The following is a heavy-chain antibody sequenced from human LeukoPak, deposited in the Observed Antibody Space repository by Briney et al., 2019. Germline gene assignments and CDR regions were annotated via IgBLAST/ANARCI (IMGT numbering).Heavy chain of an antibody. CDR3: AKDSGYSSSWHNFDY. D-gene: IGHD6-13*01. CDR2: ISRDGGST. V-gene: IGHV3-43*01. Sequence: GGSLRLSCAASGFTFDDYTMHWVRQAPGKGLEWVSLISRDGGSTYYADSVEGRFTISRDNSKNSLYLQMNSLRTEDTALYYCAKDSGYSSSWHNFDYWGQGTLVTVSS. CDR1: GFTFDDYT. J-gene: IGHJ4*02.